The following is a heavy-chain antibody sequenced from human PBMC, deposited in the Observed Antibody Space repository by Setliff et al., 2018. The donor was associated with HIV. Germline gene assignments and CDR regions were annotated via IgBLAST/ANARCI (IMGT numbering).Heavy chain of an antibody. V-gene: IGHV4-34*01. Sequence: SETLSLTCAVSGAPFNGYYWAWIRQSPAKGLEWIGEIYHSGIVNYNPSLQSRVTISTDTSKNQFSLRLNSVTVADTAVYYCASRVYYYDSNNFLREEGFDPWGQGTLVTVSS. CDR1: GAPFNGYY. CDR2: IYHSGIV. CDR3: ASRVYYYDSNNFLREEGFDP. D-gene: IGHD3-22*01. J-gene: IGHJ5*02.